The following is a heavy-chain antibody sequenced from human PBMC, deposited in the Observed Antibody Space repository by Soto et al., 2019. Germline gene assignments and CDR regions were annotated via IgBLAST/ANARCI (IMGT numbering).Heavy chain of an antibody. Sequence: GGSLRLSCAASGFTFSTLAMAWVRQAPGKGLEWVSYISASSSNIRYADSVKGRFTISRDNAKSSVYLQMNSLRAEDTAVYYCAKDTSQMAAIGLLDYWGQGTQVTVSS. CDR2: ISASSSNI. D-gene: IGHD6-19*01. J-gene: IGHJ4*02. CDR1: GFTFSTLA. CDR3: AKDTSQMAAIGLLDY. V-gene: IGHV3-48*01.